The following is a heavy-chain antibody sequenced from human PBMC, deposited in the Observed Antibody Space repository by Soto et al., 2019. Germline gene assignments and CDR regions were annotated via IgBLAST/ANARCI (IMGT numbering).Heavy chain of an antibody. J-gene: IGHJ5*02. CDR3: ARDQGVAAAGITWFDP. Sequence: QVQLQASGPGLVKPSETLSLTCTVSGASMNSYHWSWIRQPAGKGLEWIGHIHSSGSTNYNPSLKSRVTMSVDTYKNQFSLRLMSLTAAYTAVYYCARDQGVAAAGITWFDPWGQGSLVTVSS. CDR2: IHSSGST. V-gene: IGHV4-4*07. D-gene: IGHD6-13*01. CDR1: GASMNSYH.